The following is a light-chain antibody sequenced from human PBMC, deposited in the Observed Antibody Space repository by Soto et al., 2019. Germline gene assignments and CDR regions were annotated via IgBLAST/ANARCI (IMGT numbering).Light chain of an antibody. J-gene: IGLJ1*01. CDR1: SRDVGSYNL. CDR2: EGS. CDR3: CSYAGSSTYV. V-gene: IGLV2-23*01. Sequence: QSALTQPASVSGSPGQSITISCTGTSRDVGSYNLVSWYQQHPGKAPKLMIYEGSKRPSGVSNRFSGSESGNTASLTISGLQAEDEADYYCCSYAGSSTYVFGTGTKLTVL.